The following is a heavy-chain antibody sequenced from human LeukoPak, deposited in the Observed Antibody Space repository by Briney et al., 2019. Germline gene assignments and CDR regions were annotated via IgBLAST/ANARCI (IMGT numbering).Heavy chain of an antibody. Sequence: PGGSLRLSCAVSGITLSNYGMSWVRQAPGRGLEWVAGISGSGGGTNYADSVKGRFTISRDNPKNTLYLQMNSLRAEDTAVYSCAKRGIVIRAVLVVGFHKEAYFFDCWGQGALVTVSS. D-gene: IGHD3-16*01. CDR3: AKRGIVIRAVLVVGFHKEAYFFDC. V-gene: IGHV3-23*01. CDR2: ISGSGGGT. J-gene: IGHJ4*02. CDR1: GITLSNYG.